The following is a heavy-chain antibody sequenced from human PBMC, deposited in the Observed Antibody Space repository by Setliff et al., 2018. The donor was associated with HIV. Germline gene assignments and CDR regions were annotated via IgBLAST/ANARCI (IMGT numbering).Heavy chain of an antibody. D-gene: IGHD1-7*01. CDR2: IYHSGST. CDR1: GGSVSSSDYY. CDR3: ARANWNYGRGSAFDI. V-gene: IGHV4-39*07. J-gene: IGHJ3*02. Sequence: SETLSLTCTVSGGSVSSSDYYWGWIRQPPGKGLEWIGEIYHSGSTNYNPSLKSRVTISVDKSKNQFSLKLSSVTAADTAVYYCARANWNYGRGSAFDIWGQGTMVTVSS.